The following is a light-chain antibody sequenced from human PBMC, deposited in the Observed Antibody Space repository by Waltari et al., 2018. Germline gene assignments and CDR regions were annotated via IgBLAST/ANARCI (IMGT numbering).Light chain of an antibody. CDR1: SSDVGAYNY. CDR3: SSYAGSNNMV. V-gene: IGLV2-8*01. CDR2: EVS. J-gene: IGLJ2*01. Sequence: QSALTQPPSASGSPGQSVTISCTGTSSDVGAYNYVSWYQQHPGKDPNLMIYEVSKRPSGVPDRFSGSKSGNTASLTVSGLQAEDEADYYCSSYAGSNNMVFGGGTKLTVL.